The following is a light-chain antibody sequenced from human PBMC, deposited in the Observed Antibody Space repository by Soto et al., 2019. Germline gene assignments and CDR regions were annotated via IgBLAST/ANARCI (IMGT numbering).Light chain of an antibody. Sequence: QSALAQPASVSGSPGQSITISCTGSGSDIATFNYAPWYQQYPGKAPKLLIYQVTSRASGVSHRFSGSKSGNTAALTISGLQPEDEAEYYCNSYSSTSFYVFGTGTKATVL. CDR2: QVT. V-gene: IGLV2-14*01. J-gene: IGLJ1*01. CDR3: NSYSSTSFYV. CDR1: GSDIATFNY.